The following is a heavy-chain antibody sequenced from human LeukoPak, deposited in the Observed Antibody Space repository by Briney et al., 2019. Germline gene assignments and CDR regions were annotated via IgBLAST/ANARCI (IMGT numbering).Heavy chain of an antibody. CDR2: ISGDGGST. Sequence: AGGSLRLSCAASGFTFDAYPMDWVRQAPGKGLEWVSGISGDGGSTSYADSVKGRFTISRDNSKNSLFLQMDRLRTEDTAVYYCARENRHSSDWYGAFDIWGQGTMVTVSS. D-gene: IGHD6-19*01. CDR3: ARENRHSSDWYGAFDI. CDR1: GFTFDAYP. V-gene: IGHV3-43*02. J-gene: IGHJ3*02.